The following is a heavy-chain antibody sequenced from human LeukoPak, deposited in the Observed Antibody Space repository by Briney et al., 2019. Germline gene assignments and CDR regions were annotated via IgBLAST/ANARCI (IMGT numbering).Heavy chain of an antibody. V-gene: IGHV3-30*02. Sequence: GGSLRLSCAASGFTFSSYGMHWVRQAPGKGLEWVAFIRYDGSNKYYADSVKGRFTISRDNSRNTLYLQMNSLRAEDTAVYYCAKDRWFGELLPYDYWGQGTLVTVSS. CDR3: AKDRWFGELLPYDY. CDR1: GFTFSSYG. J-gene: IGHJ4*02. D-gene: IGHD3-10*01. CDR2: IRYDGSNK.